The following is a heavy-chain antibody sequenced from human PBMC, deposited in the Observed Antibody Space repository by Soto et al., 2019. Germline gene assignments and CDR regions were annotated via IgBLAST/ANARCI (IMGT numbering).Heavy chain of an antibody. CDR3: ARDGAGVVVAAADWFDP. Sequence: QVRLVQSGAEVKKPGASVKVSCKASGYTFTGYYMHWVRQAPGQGLEWMGWINPNSGGTNYAQKFQGRVTMTRDTSISTAYMELSRLRSDDTAVYYCARDGAGVVVAAADWFDPWGQGTLVTVSS. CDR2: INPNSGGT. CDR1: GYTFTGYY. D-gene: IGHD2-15*01. V-gene: IGHV1-2*02. J-gene: IGHJ5*02.